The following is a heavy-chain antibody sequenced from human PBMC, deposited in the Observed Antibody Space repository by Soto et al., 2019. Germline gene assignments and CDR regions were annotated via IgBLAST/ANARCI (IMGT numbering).Heavy chain of an antibody. V-gene: IGHV3-30-3*01. CDR1: GFTFSSYA. Sequence: QVQLVESGGGVVQPGRSLRLSCAASGFTFSSYAMHWVRQAPGKGLEWVAVISYDGSNKYYADSVKGRFTISRDNSKNTRDLQMNSLRAEDTAVYYCARELGDCSSTSCHQNPSYYGMDVWGQGTTVTVSS. J-gene: IGHJ6*02. D-gene: IGHD2-2*01. CDR3: ARELGDCSSTSCHQNPSYYGMDV. CDR2: ISYDGSNK.